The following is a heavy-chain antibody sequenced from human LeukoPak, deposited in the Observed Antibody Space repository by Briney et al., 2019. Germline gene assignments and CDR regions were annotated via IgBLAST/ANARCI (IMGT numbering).Heavy chain of an antibody. CDR1: GGSISSYY. Sequence: SETLSLTCTVSGGSISSYYWSWIRQPPGKGLEWIRYIYYSGSTNYNPSLKSRVTISVDTSKNQFSLKLSSVTAADTAVYYCARSIVVVPAGLFDPWGPGTLVTVSS. J-gene: IGHJ5*02. CDR3: ARSIVVVPAGLFDP. CDR2: IYYSGST. D-gene: IGHD2-2*01. V-gene: IGHV4-59*01.